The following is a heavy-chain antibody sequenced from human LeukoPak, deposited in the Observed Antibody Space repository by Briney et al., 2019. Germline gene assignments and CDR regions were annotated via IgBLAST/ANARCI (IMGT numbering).Heavy chain of an antibody. CDR3: ARGLCGGDCYDY. Sequence: GGSLRLSCAASGFTFSSYAMSWVRQAPGKGLEWVSGISGSGDRTYYADSVRGWLTISRDNSKNTLYLQMNSLRAEDTAVYYCARGLCGGDCYDYWGQGTLVTVSS. J-gene: IGHJ4*02. CDR2: ISGSGDRT. V-gene: IGHV3-23*01. CDR1: GFTFSSYA. D-gene: IGHD2-21*01.